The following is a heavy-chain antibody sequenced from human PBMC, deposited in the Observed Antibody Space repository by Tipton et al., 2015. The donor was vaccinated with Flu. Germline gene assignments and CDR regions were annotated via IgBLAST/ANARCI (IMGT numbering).Heavy chain of an antibody. CDR3: ARDTEESYYGMDV. CDR1: GYTFTGYY. J-gene: IGHJ6*02. V-gene: IGHV1-2*04. CDR2: INPNSGGT. Sequence: QLVQSGAEVKKPGASVKVSCKASGYTFTGYYMHWVRQAPGQGLEWTGWINPNSGGTNYAQKFQGWVTMTRDTSISTAYMELSRLRSDDTAVYYCARDTEESYYGMDVWGQGTTVTVSS.